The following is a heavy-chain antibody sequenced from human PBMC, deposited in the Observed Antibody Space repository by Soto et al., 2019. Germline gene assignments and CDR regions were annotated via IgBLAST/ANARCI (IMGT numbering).Heavy chain of an antibody. V-gene: IGHV3-74*01. Sequence: EVQLVESGGGLVQPGGSLRLSCAASGFTFSSSWMHWVRQAPGEALVWVSRINSDGSSTSYADSVKGRFTVSRDNARNTRYLQMNSLRVEDTAVYYCSSCASCPWWGQGTLVTVSS. D-gene: IGHD2-2*01. CDR3: SSCASCPW. J-gene: IGHJ4*02. CDR2: INSDGSST. CDR1: GFTFSSSW.